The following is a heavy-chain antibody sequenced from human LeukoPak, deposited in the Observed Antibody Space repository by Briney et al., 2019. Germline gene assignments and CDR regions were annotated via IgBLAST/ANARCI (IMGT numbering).Heavy chain of an antibody. V-gene: IGHV3-33*01. CDR1: GFTFSSYG. CDR2: IWYDGSNR. J-gene: IGHJ4*02. CDR3: VRGSGANYDY. D-gene: IGHD4/OR15-4a*01. Sequence: GGSLRLSCAASGFTFSSYGIHWVRQAPGKGLEWVALIWYDGSNRYYADSVKGRFTISRDNSKNMLYLQMNSPRAEDTAVYHCVRGSGANYDYWGQGTLVTVTS.